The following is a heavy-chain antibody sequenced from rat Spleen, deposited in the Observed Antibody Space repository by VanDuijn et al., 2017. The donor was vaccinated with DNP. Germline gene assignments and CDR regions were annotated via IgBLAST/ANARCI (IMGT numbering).Heavy chain of an antibody. CDR3: ARAEASIHWFTY. J-gene: IGHJ3*01. V-gene: IGHV2-32*01. D-gene: IGHD1-11*01. Sequence: QVQLKESGPGLVQPSQTLSLTCTVSGFSLTSYTVSWVRQPPGRGLEWMGIMWNDGDTSYNSALKSRLRINRDTSKSQVFLKMNSLQTEDTATYYCARAEASIHWFTYWGQGTLVTVSS. CDR2: MWNDGDT. CDR1: GFSLTSYT.